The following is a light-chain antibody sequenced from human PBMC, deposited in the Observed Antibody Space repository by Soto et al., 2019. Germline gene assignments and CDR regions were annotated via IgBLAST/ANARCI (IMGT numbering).Light chain of an antibody. CDR1: SSDVGGYNY. CDR2: DVS. J-gene: IGLJ1*01. CDR3: SSYTSSSLHV. Sequence: QSVLPQPASVSGSPVQSITISCTGTSSDVGGYNYVSWYQQHPGKAPKLMIYDVSNRPSGVSYRFSGSKSGNTASLTISGLQAEDEADYYCSSYTSSSLHVFGTGTKVTVL. V-gene: IGLV2-14*03.